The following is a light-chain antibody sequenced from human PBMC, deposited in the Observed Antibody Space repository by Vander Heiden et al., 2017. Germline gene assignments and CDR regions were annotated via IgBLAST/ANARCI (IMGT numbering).Light chain of an antibody. CDR1: SSNIGSPT. Sequence: QSVLTPPPSASGTPGQRVSISCSGRSSNIGSPTVNWYQQYPGAAPKLLIYRDHQRPSGVADRFSGSKSGTSASLAISGLQYEDEADYYCAVRDDNLRAVVFGGGTKLTVL. CDR3: AVRDDNLRAVV. CDR2: RDH. V-gene: IGLV1-44*01. J-gene: IGLJ3*02.